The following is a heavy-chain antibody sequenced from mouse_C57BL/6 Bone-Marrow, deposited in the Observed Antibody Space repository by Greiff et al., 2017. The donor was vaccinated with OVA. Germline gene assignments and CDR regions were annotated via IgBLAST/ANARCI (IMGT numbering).Heavy chain of an antibody. V-gene: IGHV1-7*01. J-gene: IGHJ4*01. CDR2: INPSSGYT. CDR3: ARTGLRPYYAMDY. CDR1: GYTFTSYW. Sequence: VQLQQSGAELAKPGASVKLSCKASGYTFTSYWIHWVKQRPGQGLEWIGYINPSSGYTKYNQKFKDKATLTADKSSSTAYMQLSSLTYEDSAVYYCARTGLRPYYAMDYWGQGTSVTVSS. D-gene: IGHD2-4*01.